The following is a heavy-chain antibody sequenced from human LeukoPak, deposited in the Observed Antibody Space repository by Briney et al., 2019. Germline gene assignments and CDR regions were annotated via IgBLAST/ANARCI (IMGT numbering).Heavy chain of an antibody. CDR2: IYYTGGT. Sequence: PSETLSLTCSVSGGSISSSAYYWGWIRQPPGKGLEWVVSIYYTGGTYYNPSLKSRVTISVDTSKNQFSLKLSSVTAADTAIYYCAKDSSSWIDAFDIWGQGTMVTVSS. J-gene: IGHJ3*02. D-gene: IGHD6-13*01. CDR3: AKDSSSWIDAFDI. CDR1: GGSISSSAYY. V-gene: IGHV4-39*07.